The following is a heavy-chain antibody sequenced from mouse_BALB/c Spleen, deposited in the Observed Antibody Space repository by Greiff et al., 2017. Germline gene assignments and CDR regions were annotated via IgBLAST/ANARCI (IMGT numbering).Heavy chain of an antibody. CDR2: IWGDGST. J-gene: IGHJ3*01. CDR3: ASLAYYGNSAWFAY. CDR1: GFSLTGYG. D-gene: IGHD2-10*01. Sequence: VQVVESGPGLVAPSQSLSITCTVSGFSLTGYGVNWVRQPPGKGLEWLGMIWGDGSTDYNSALKSRLSISKDNSKSQVFLKMNSLQTDDTARYYCASLAYYGNSAWFAYWGQGTLVTVSA. V-gene: IGHV2-6-7*01.